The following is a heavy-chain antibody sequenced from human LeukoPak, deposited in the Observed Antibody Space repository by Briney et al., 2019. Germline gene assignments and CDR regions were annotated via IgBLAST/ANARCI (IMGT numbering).Heavy chain of an antibody. CDR1: GGSISSYY. Sequence: SETLSLTCTVSGGSISSYYWSWIRQPAGKGLEWIGRIYTSGSTNYNPSLKSRVTMSVDTSKNQFSLKLSSVTAADTAVYYCARVRVIIFGVDDSYYFDYWGQGTLVTVSS. CDR2: IYTSGST. D-gene: IGHD3-3*01. CDR3: ARVRVIIFGVDDSYYFDY. J-gene: IGHJ4*02. V-gene: IGHV4-4*07.